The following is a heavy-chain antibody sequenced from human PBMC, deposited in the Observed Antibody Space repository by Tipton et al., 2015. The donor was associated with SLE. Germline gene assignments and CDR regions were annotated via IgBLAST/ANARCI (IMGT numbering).Heavy chain of an antibody. CDR3: AREGGYCSTTFCSRAFDI. CDR2: IFYSGST. CDR1: GGPISSSSYY. J-gene: IGHJ3*02. V-gene: IGHV4-39*07. Sequence: TLSLTCTVSGGPISSSSYYWGWIRQPPGGGLEWIGTIFYSGSTYYNPSLKSRVTISVDTSKNQFSLKLSSVTAADTAVYYCAREGGYCSTTFCSRAFDIWGQGTMVTVSS. D-gene: IGHD2-2*01.